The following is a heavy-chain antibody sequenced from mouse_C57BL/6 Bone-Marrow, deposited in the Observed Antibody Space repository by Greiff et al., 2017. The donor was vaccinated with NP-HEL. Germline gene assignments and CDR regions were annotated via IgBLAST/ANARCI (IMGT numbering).Heavy chain of an antibody. CDR2: ISSGSSTI. V-gene: IGHV5-17*01. D-gene: IGHD2-1*01. CDR3: ARFYSLYFDY. CDR1: GFTFSDYG. Sequence: EVHLVESGGGLVKPGGSLKLSCAASGFTFSDYGMHWVRQAPEKGLAWVAYISSGSSTIYYADTVKGRFTISRDNAKNTLFLQMTSLRSEDTAMYYCARFYSLYFDYWGQGTTLTVSS. J-gene: IGHJ2*01.